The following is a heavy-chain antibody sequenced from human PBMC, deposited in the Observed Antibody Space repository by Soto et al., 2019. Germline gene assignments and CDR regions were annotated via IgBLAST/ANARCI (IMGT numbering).Heavy chain of an antibody. V-gene: IGHV3-74*01. J-gene: IGHJ4*02. Sequence: GGSRRLSCAASGFTFSSYLMHWVRQAPGKGLVWVSRIKGDGSETNYADSVKGRFTISRDNAKNTLYLQLNSLRAEDTAVYYCLRGNSGYGNFDYWGQGTRVTSPQ. D-gene: IGHD5-12*01. CDR2: IKGDGSET. CDR3: LRGNSGYGNFDY. CDR1: GFTFSSYL.